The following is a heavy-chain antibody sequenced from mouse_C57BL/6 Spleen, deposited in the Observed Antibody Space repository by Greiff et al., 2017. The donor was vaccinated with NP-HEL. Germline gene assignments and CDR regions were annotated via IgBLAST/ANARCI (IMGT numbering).Heavy chain of an antibody. Sequence: QVQLQQPGAELVKPGASVKMSCKASGYTFTSYWITWVKQRPGQGLEWIGDIYPGSGSTNYNEKFKSKATLTVDTSSSTAYMQLSSLTSEDSAVYYCARDGSYSNHAGYIDVWGTGTTVTVSS. D-gene: IGHD2-5*01. CDR3: ARDGSYSNHAGYIDV. J-gene: IGHJ1*03. CDR2: IYPGSGST. CDR1: GYTFTSYW. V-gene: IGHV1-55*01.